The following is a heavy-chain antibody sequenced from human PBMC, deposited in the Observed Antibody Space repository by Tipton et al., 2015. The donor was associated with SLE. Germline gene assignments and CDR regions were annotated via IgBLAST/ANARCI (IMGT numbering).Heavy chain of an antibody. J-gene: IGHJ3*01. CDR1: GASTNTKY. V-gene: IGHV4-59*13. CDR3: VRHLGVIVAFEV. D-gene: IGHD3-10*01. CDR2: ANRNEGT. Sequence: LRLSCTVSGASTNTKYWTWIRQSPGKGLEWIGYANRNEGTKIKSSLERRVTISLDTSRSQFSLRLSSVTAADTAVYYCVRHLGVIVAFEVWGQGTVLTVSS.